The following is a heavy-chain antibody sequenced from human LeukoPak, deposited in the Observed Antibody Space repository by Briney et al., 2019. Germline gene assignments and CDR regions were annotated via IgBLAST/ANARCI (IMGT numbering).Heavy chain of an antibody. D-gene: IGHD2-2*01. Sequence: PSETLSLTCTVSIGSISSGDYYWSWIPQPPGKGLVWIGYIYYSGITYYNPSLKSRVTISVDTAKNHVPLKLRSVTAAYTGVYCCSRCIVVPPAMGFDRWGQGTLVTVSS. CDR1: IGSISSGDYY. V-gene: IGHV4-30-4*08. CDR3: SRCIVVPPAMGFDR. J-gene: IGHJ5*02. CDR2: IYYSGIT.